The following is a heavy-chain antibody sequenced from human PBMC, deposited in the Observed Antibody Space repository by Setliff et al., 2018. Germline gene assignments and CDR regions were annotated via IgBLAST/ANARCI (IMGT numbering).Heavy chain of an antibody. J-gene: IGHJ4*02. Sequence: QSGGSLRLSCAVSGFTFSSYGIHWVRQAPGKGLEYVAGIRSNGGRTYYADSVKGRFTISRDNSKNTLYLQMGSLRAEDMAVYYCARMMRPPWDCSGGSCYSRAFDYWGQGTLVTVSS. CDR3: ARMMRPPWDCSGGSCYSRAFDY. CDR1: GFTFSSYG. CDR2: IRSNGGRT. V-gene: IGHV3-64*02. D-gene: IGHD2-15*01.